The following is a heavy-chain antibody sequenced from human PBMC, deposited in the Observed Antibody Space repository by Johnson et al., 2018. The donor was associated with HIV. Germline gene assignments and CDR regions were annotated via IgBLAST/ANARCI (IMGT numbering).Heavy chain of an antibody. CDR2: ISYDGTDK. CDR1: GFTFSSYG. J-gene: IGHJ3*02. V-gene: IGHV3-30*18. CDR3: AKDLNYGSGPVDI. Sequence: QVQLVESGGGVVQPGRSLRLSCAASGFTFSSYGMHWVRQAPGKGLEWVAVISYDGTDKYYADSVKGRFNISRDNSKNSLYLQMNSLRSEDTAVYYCAKDLNYGSGPVDIWGQGTMVTVSS. D-gene: IGHD3-10*01.